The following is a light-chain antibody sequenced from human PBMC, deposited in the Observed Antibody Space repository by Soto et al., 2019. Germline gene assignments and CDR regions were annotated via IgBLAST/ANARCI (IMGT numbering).Light chain of an antibody. CDR3: QQYGSSGT. V-gene: IGKV3-20*01. Sequence: EIVLTQSPGTLSLSPGERATLSCRASQSVSSSYLAWYQQHPGQPPRLLIYGISTRATGIPARFSGSGSGTEFSLTISSLQSEDFAVYYCQQYGSSGTFGQGTKVDIK. J-gene: IGKJ1*01. CDR2: GIS. CDR1: QSVSSSY.